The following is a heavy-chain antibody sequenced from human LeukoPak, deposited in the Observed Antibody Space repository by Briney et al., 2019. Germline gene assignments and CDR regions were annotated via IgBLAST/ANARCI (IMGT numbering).Heavy chain of an antibody. D-gene: IGHD5-12*01. V-gene: IGHV3-23*01. CDR3: ARGWWSGYDKFDY. Sequence: PGGSLRLSCAASGFTFSSYGMGWVRQAPGKGLEWVSSISGNGGSTYYADSVKGRFTISRDNSRNTLYLQMSSLRADDTALYYCARGWWSGYDKFDYWGQGTLVTVSS. CDR1: GFTFSSYG. J-gene: IGHJ4*02. CDR2: ISGNGGST.